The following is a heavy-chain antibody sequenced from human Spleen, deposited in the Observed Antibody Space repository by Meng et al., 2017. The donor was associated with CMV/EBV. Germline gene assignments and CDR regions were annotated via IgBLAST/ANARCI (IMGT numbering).Heavy chain of an antibody. D-gene: IGHD3-10*01. Sequence: SETLSLTCTVSGYSISSGYYWGWIRQPPGKGLEWIGSIYHSGSTFYNPSLKSRVTISVDTSKNQFSLNLSSVTAADTAVYYCAREQYLSRGYYGMDVWGQGTTVTVSS. CDR3: AREQYLSRGYYGMDV. CDR1: GYSISSGYY. V-gene: IGHV4-38-2*02. CDR2: IYHSGST. J-gene: IGHJ6*02.